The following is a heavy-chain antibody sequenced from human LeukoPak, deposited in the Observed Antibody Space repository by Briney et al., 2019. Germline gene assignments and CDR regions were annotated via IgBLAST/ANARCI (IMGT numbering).Heavy chain of an antibody. D-gene: IGHD2-15*01. CDR2: ICSNGGST. CDR3: VKDGPGYCSGGSCYDALFDY. V-gene: IGHV3-64D*06. CDR1: GFTFSRYA. J-gene: IGHJ4*02. Sequence: PGGSLRLSCSASGFTFSRYAMHWVPQAPGKGREYVSAICSNGGSTYYADSVKGRFTISRDNSKNTLYLQMSSLRAEDTAVYYCVKDGPGYCSGGSCYDALFDYWGQGTLVTVSS.